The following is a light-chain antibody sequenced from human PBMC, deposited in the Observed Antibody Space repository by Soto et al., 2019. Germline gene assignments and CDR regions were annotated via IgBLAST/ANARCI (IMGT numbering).Light chain of an antibody. Sequence: DIQMTQSPSSLSAFVGDRVTITCRASQSISSYLNWYQQKPGKAPKLLIYAASSLQSGVPSRFSGSGSGTDFTLTISSLQPEDFATYYCQQSYIRTFGQGTKVEIK. J-gene: IGKJ1*01. V-gene: IGKV1-39*01. CDR2: AAS. CDR3: QQSYIRT. CDR1: QSISSY.